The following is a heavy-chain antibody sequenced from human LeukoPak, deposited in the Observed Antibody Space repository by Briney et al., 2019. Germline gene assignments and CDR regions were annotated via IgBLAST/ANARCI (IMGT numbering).Heavy chain of an antibody. Sequence: GESLKISCQGSGYSFTNYWIGWVRQMPGKGLEWMGIVYPGDSETKYSPSFQGQVTISADRSISTAYLQWNSLKASDTAMYYCARPRGYCSSGTCYSIDDWGQGTLVTVSS. CDR2: VYPGDSET. CDR3: ARPRGYCSSGTCYSIDD. J-gene: IGHJ4*02. D-gene: IGHD2-15*01. V-gene: IGHV5-51*01. CDR1: GYSFTNYW.